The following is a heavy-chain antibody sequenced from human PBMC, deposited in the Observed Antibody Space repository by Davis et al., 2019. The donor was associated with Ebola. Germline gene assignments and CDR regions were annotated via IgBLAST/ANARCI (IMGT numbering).Heavy chain of an antibody. Sequence: PSETLSLTCTLYGASFRDYYWGWVRQAPGKGLEWIGEIDYRGRTEYNPSLKSRLTISVDRSKNQFSLNLSSVTAADTAMYFCARAHFILADAFDIWGQGTMATVSS. J-gene: IGHJ3*02. CDR1: GASFRDYY. V-gene: IGHV4-34*01. D-gene: IGHD2-8*02. CDR3: ARAHFILADAFDI. CDR2: IDYRGRT.